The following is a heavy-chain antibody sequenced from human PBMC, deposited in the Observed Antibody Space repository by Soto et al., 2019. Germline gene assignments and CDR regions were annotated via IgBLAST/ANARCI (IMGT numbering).Heavy chain of an antibody. CDR3: ARIRGSSWYRNYYYGMDV. V-gene: IGHV2-70*01. CDR2: IDWDDDK. J-gene: IGHJ6*02. D-gene: IGHD6-13*01. CDR1: GFSLSTSGMC. Sequence: LLNPTQTLTLTCTFSGFSLSTSGMCVSWIRQPPGKSLEWLALIDWDDDKYYSTSLKTTLTISKDTSKNQVVLTMTNMDPVDTATYYCARIRGSSWYRNYYYGMDVWGQGTTVTVSS.